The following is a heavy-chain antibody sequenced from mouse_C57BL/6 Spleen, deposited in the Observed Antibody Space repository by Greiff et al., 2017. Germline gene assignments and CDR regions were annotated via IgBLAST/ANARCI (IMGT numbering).Heavy chain of an antibody. CDR2: ISSGSSTI. Sequence: EVQRVESGGGLVKPGGSLKLSCAASGFTFSDYGMHRVRQAPEKGLEWVAYISSGSSTIYYADTVKGRFTISRDNAKNTLFLQMTRLRSEDTAMDYCAREYYGSSYYAMDYWGQGTSVTVSS. D-gene: IGHD1-1*01. V-gene: IGHV5-17*01. J-gene: IGHJ4*01. CDR1: GFTFSDYG. CDR3: AREYYGSSYYAMDY.